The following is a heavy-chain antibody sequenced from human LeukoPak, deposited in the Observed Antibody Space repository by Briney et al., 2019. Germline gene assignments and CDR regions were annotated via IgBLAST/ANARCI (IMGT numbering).Heavy chain of an antibody. V-gene: IGHV1-18*01. CDR1: GYTFTSYG. Sequence: GASVKVSCKASGYTFTSYGISWVRQAPGQGLEWMGWISAYNGNTNYAQKLQGRVTMTTDTSTSTAYMELRSLRSEDTAVYYCARLYYDFWSGYYRGRPFDYWGQGTLVTVSS. D-gene: IGHD3-3*01. J-gene: IGHJ4*02. CDR2: ISAYNGNT. CDR3: ARLYYDFWSGYYRGRPFDY.